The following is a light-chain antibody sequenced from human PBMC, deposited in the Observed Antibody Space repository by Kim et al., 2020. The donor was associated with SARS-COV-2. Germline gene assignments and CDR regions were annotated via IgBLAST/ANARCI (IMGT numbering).Light chain of an antibody. CDR2: EVN. V-gene: IGLV2-23*02. Sequence: GQSITISCTGTSSDVGSYDLVSWYQQHPGKAPKLMIYEVNKRPSGVSNRFSGPKSGNTASLTISGLQAEDEADFYCCSYAGSLTYVFGTGTKVTVL. CDR3: CSYAGSLTYV. J-gene: IGLJ1*01. CDR1: SSDVGSYDL.